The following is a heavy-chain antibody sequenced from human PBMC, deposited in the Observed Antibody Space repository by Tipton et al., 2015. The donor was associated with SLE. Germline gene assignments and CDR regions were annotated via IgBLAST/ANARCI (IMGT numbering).Heavy chain of an antibody. CDR3: ARDPSMREAFDI. J-gene: IGHJ3*02. V-gene: IGHV4-34*01. D-gene: IGHD2/OR15-2a*01. Sequence: TLSLTCAVYGGSFSGYYWSWIRQPPGKGLEWIGEINLSGSTNYNPSLKSRVTISVDTSKNQFSLKLSSVTAADTAVYYCARDPSMREAFDIWGQGTMVTVSS. CDR2: INLSGST. CDR1: GGSFSGYY.